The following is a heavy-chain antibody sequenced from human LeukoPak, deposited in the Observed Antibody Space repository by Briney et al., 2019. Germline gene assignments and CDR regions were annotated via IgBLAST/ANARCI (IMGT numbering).Heavy chain of an antibody. V-gene: IGHV1-46*01. CDR3: ASRGVVTADGYKSPLLDY. D-gene: IGHD2-21*02. Sequence: ASVKVSCKASGYTFTSYYMHWVRQAPGQGLEWMGIINTSGGSTSYAQKFQGRVTMTRDTSTSTVYMELSSLRSEDTAVYYCASRGVVTADGYKSPLLDYWGQGTLVTVSS. J-gene: IGHJ4*02. CDR2: INTSGGST. CDR1: GYTFTSYY.